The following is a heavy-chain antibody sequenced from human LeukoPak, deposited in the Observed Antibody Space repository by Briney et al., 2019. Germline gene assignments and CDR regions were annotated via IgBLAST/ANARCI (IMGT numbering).Heavy chain of an antibody. CDR3: AELGITMIGGV. V-gene: IGHV3-7*01. J-gene: IGHJ6*04. Sequence: GGTLRLSCAASGFTFISYWMSWVRQAPGKGLEWVANIKQDASEKYYVDSVKGRFTISRDNAKNSLYLQMNSLRAEDTAVYYCAELGITMIGGVWGKGTTVTISS. CDR1: GFTFISYW. CDR2: IKQDASEK. D-gene: IGHD3-10*02.